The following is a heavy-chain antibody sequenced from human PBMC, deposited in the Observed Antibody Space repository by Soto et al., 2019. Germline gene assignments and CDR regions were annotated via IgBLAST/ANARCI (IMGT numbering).Heavy chain of an antibody. Sequence: GGSLRLSCAASGFTFSSYAMHWVRQAPGKGLEWVAVISYDGSNKYYADSVNGRFTISRDNSKNTLYLQMNSLRAEDTAVYYCARAGIVVVPAAIGDWFDPWGQGTLVTVSS. CDR3: ARAGIVVVPAAIGDWFDP. CDR2: ISYDGSNK. J-gene: IGHJ5*02. D-gene: IGHD2-2*02. V-gene: IGHV3-30*04. CDR1: GFTFSSYA.